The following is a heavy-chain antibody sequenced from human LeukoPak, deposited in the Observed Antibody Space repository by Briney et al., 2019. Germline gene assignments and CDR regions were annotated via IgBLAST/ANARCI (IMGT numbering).Heavy chain of an antibody. CDR3: ASYYYDSSGYYFDY. Sequence: SVKVSCKASGGTFSSYAISWVRQAPGQGLEWMGGIIPIFGTANYAQKFQGRVTITADESTSTAYMELSSLRSEGTAVYYCASYYYDSSGYYFDYWGQGTLVTVSS. CDR1: GGTFSSYA. J-gene: IGHJ4*02. D-gene: IGHD3-22*01. V-gene: IGHV1-69*01. CDR2: IIPIFGTA.